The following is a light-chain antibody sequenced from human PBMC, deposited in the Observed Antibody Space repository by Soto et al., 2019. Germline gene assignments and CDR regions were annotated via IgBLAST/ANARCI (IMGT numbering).Light chain of an antibody. Sequence: EIVLTQSPATLSLSPGERATLSCGASQSVRSSYLAWYQQKPGLAPRLFIYDASFRATGIPDRFSGSGSGTDFTLTISRLEPEDFAVYYCQQYGTSPITFGQGTRLEI. CDR2: DAS. J-gene: IGKJ5*01. CDR1: QSVRSSY. CDR3: QQYGTSPIT. V-gene: IGKV3D-20*01.